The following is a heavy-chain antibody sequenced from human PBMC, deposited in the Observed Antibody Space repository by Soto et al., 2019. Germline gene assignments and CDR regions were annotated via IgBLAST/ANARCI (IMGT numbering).Heavy chain of an antibody. CDR1: GGSISSYY. CDR3: ARSPRFLEWLSRTRYYYYYYMDV. V-gene: IGHV4-59*01. D-gene: IGHD3-3*01. Sequence: SETLSLTCTVSGGSISSYYWSWIRQPPGKGLEWIGYIYYSGSTNYNPSLKSRVTISVDTSKNQFSLKLSSVTAADTAVYYCARSPRFLEWLSRTRYYYYYYMDVWGKGTTVTVSS. CDR2: IYYSGST. J-gene: IGHJ6*03.